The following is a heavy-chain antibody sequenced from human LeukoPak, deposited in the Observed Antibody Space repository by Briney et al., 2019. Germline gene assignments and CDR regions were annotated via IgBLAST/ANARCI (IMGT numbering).Heavy chain of an antibody. CDR1: GFTFSDEY. Sequence: GGSLRLSCAASGFTFSDEYMSWIRQAPGKGLEWISCVSNSGSSIYYADSVKGRFSISRDNVKNSLYLQMNSLRVEDTAVYYCARDGAYSASNFWGQGTMVAVSS. CDR3: ARDGAYSASNF. D-gene: IGHD6-13*01. CDR2: VSNSGSSI. V-gene: IGHV3-11*01. J-gene: IGHJ3*01.